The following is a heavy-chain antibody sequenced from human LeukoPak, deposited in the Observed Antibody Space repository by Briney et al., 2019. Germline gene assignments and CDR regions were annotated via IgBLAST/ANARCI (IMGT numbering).Heavy chain of an antibody. CDR1: GYTFTSYY. CDR2: INPSGGST. Sequence: ASVKVSCKASGYTFTSYYMHWVQQAPGQGLEWMGIINPSGGSTSYAQKFQGRVTMTRDTSTSTVYMELSSLRSEDTAVYYCARDIRYFDWLLLSPSAGMDVWGQGTTVTVSS. CDR3: ARDIRYFDWLLLSPSAGMDV. J-gene: IGHJ6*02. V-gene: IGHV1-46*01. D-gene: IGHD3-9*01.